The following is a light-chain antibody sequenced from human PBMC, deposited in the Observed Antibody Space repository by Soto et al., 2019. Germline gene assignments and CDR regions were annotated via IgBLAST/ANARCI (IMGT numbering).Light chain of an antibody. J-gene: IGKJ1*01. CDR1: QSIRSPF. Sequence: EIVLTQSPATLSLSPGERATLSCRASQSIRSPFLAWYQQKPGQAPRLFIHGASSRATGIPDRFSGSGSGTDFPLTISRLGHEDFAVYYCGSDEWTFGQGTKVE. V-gene: IGKV3-20*01. CDR2: GAS. CDR3: GSDEWT.